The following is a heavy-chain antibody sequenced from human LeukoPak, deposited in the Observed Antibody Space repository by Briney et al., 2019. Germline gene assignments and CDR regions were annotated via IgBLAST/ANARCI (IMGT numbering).Heavy chain of an antibody. Sequence: ASVKASCKASGYTFTDFYIHWVRQAPGQGLEWMGWINPNSGGTNYAQKFQGRVTMTRDTSISTAYIELSRLRSDDTAVYYCARVAVLMLYGSSFYYFDYWGQGALVTVSS. V-gene: IGHV1-2*02. CDR2: INPNSGGT. CDR1: GYTFTDFY. D-gene: IGHD2-8*01. J-gene: IGHJ4*02. CDR3: ARVAVLMLYGSSFYYFDY.